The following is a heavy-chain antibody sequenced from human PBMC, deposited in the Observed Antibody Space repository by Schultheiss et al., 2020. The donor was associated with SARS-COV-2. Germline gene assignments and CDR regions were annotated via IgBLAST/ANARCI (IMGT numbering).Heavy chain of an antibody. D-gene: IGHD2-2*01. Sequence: GGSLRLSCAASGFTFSDYYMSWIRQAPGKGLEWVAVISYDGSNKYYADSVKGRFTISRDNSKNTLYLQMNSLRAEDTAVYYCARDNGSSAFWFYWGQGTLVTVSS. V-gene: IGHV3-30*03. J-gene: IGHJ4*02. CDR3: ARDNGSSAFWFY. CDR2: ISYDGSNK. CDR1: GFTFSDYY.